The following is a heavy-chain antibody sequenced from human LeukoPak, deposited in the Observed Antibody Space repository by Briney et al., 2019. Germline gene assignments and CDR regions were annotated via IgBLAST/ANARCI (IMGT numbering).Heavy chain of an antibody. CDR2: INPNSGGT. Sequence: ASVTVSCKASGYTFTGYFMHWVRQAPGQGLEWMGRINPNSGGTNYAQKFQGRVTMTRDTSISTAYMELSRLRSDDTAVYYCASGYYDSSGYWSWGQGTLVTVSS. V-gene: IGHV1-2*06. CDR3: ASGYYDSSGYWS. CDR1: GYTFTGYF. D-gene: IGHD3-22*01. J-gene: IGHJ4*02.